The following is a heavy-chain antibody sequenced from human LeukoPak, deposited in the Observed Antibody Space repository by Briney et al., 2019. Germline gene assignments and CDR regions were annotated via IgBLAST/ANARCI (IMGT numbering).Heavy chain of an antibody. CDR3: ARSGKNIAAAVFDY. D-gene: IGHD6-13*01. J-gene: IGHJ4*02. CDR1: GGTFSSYA. Sequence: ASVKVSCKASGGTFSSYAISWVRQAPGQGLEWMGGIIPIFGTANYAQKFQGRVTITADKSTSTAYMELSSLRSEDTAVYYCARSGKNIAAAVFDYWGQGTLVTVSS. CDR2: IIPIFGTA. V-gene: IGHV1-69*06.